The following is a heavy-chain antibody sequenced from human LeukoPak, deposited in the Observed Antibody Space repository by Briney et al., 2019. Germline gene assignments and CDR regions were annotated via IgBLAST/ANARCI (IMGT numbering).Heavy chain of an antibody. CDR2: ISYDGSKK. CDR1: GFLFSGFG. CDR3: AKDRGSGTYYLIPDY. Sequence: PGGSLRLSCETSGFLFSGFGMHWVRQSPGKGLEWIAFISYDGSKKYYGDSVKGRFTISGDSSKNILYLQMNALTTEDTAVYYCAKDRGSGTYYLIPDYWGQGTLVIVSS. D-gene: IGHD3-10*01. V-gene: IGHV3-30*02. J-gene: IGHJ4*02.